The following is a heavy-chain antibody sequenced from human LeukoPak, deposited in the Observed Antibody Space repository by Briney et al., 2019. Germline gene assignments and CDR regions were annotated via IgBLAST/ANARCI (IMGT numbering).Heavy chain of an antibody. J-gene: IGHJ5*02. CDR1: GGSFSGYY. V-gene: IGHV4-34*01. Sequence: SETLSLTCALYGGSFSGYYWSWIRQPPGKGLEWIGDVNHGGTTNYNPSLKSRVTISVDTSKNQFSLKLSSVTAADTAVYYCARSLERDYHGSGSYYMNNWFDPWGQGTLVTVSS. CDR2: VNHGGTT. CDR3: ARSLERDYHGSGSYYMNNWFDP. D-gene: IGHD3-10*01.